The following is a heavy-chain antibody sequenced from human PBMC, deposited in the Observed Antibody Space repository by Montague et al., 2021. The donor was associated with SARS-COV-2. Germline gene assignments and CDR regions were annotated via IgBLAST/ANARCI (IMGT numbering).Heavy chain of an antibody. CDR1: DVSLSTSTW. D-gene: IGHD3/OR15-3a*01. CDR2: IYLSGFT. CDR3: ARGGLGNRGFDY. V-gene: IGHV4-4*02. J-gene: IGHJ4*02. Sequence: SETLSLTCVVSDVSLSTSTWCSWVRQSPGKVLEWVGEIYLSGFTHYNPSVKSRVSISLDDSRSQFSLRLTSLTAADTAVYFCARGGLGNRGFDYWGQGTLVTGSS.